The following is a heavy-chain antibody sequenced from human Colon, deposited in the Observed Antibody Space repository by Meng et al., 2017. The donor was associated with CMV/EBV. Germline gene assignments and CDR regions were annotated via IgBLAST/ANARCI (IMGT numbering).Heavy chain of an antibody. Sequence: GRSLRLSCEGSGFTFRTAWMNWVRQAPGKGLEWVGRIKTKDEDDTTTYAEPVKGRLIMSRDDSQNTLYLQMNSLTSEDTGDYYCLTRPRDSEFYFWGQGTLVTVSS. CDR2: IKTKDEDDTT. D-gene: IGHD2/OR15-2a*01. CDR3: LTRPRDSEFYF. J-gene: IGHJ1*01. CDR1: GFTFRTAW. V-gene: IGHV3-15*06.